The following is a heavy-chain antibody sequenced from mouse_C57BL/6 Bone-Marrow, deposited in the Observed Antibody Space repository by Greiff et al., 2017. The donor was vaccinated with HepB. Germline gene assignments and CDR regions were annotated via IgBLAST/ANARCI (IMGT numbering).Heavy chain of an antibody. V-gene: IGHV3-6*01. CDR2: ISYDGSN. D-gene: IGHD1-1*01. CDR3: ARRGPSYYYGSSYWFAY. J-gene: IGHJ3*01. CDR1: GYSITSGYY. Sequence: EVKLVESGPGLVKPSQSLSLTCSVTGYSITSGYYWNWIRQFPGNKLEWMGYISYDGSNNYNPSLKNRISITRDTSKNQFFLKLNSVTTEDTATYYCARRGPSYYYGSSYWFAYWGQGTLVTVSA.